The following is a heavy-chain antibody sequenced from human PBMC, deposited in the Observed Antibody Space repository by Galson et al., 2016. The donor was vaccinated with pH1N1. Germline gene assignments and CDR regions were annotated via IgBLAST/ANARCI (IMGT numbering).Heavy chain of an antibody. J-gene: IGHJ6*03. Sequence: TTYYADSVKGRFTISRDNARDTLFLQMTSLRPDDRAVYYCAKGLGTTLYYYFYFMDVWGKGTTVTVSS. V-gene: IGHV3-NL1*01. CDR3: AKGLGTTLYYYFYFMDV. CDR2: TT. D-gene: IGHD1-26*01.